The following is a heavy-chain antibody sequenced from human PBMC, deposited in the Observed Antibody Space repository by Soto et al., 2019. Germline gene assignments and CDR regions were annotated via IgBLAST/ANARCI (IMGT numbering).Heavy chain of an antibody. CDR2: IYYSGST. V-gene: IGHV4-39*01. Sequence: SETLSLTCTVCGGSISSSSYYWGWIRQPPGKGLEWIGSIYYSGSTYYNPSLKSRVTISVDTSKNQFPLKLSSVTAADTAVYYCARQRYSGSYGFDPWGQGTLVTVSS. J-gene: IGHJ5*02. CDR1: GGSISSSSYY. CDR3: ARQRYSGSYGFDP. D-gene: IGHD1-26*01.